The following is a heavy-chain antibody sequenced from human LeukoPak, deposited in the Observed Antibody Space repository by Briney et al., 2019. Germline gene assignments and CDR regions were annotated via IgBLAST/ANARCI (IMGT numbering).Heavy chain of an antibody. CDR1: GFTFSDYS. D-gene: IGHD4-17*01. Sequence: GGSLRLSCAASGFTFSDYSMNWVRQAPGKGLEWVSKISSGSSSIYYADSVKGRFTISRDNAKGSLYLQINSLRAEDTAVYYCARDDYGDYGGTDFFDYWGQGILVTVSS. CDR3: ARDDYGDYGGTDFFDY. V-gene: IGHV3-48*01. J-gene: IGHJ4*02. CDR2: ISSGSSSI.